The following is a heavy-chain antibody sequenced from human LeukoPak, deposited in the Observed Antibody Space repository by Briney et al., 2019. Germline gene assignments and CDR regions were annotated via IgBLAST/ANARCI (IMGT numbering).Heavy chain of an antibody. Sequence: GGSLRLSCAASGFTFSSYSMNWVCQAPGKGLEWVSYISSSSSTIYYADSVKGRFTISRDNAKNSLYLQMNSLRAEDTAVYYCARTHPSLYYYDSSGYNDAFDIWGQGTMVTVSS. V-gene: IGHV3-48*04. CDR1: GFTFSSYS. J-gene: IGHJ3*02. D-gene: IGHD3-22*01. CDR2: ISSSSSTI. CDR3: ARTHPSLYYYDSSGYNDAFDI.